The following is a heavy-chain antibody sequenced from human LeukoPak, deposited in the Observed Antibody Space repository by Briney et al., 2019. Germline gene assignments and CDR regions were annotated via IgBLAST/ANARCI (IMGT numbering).Heavy chain of an antibody. Sequence: ASVKVSCKASGYTFTGYYIHWVRQAPGQGLEWMGWINPNSGGTNYAQKFQGRVTMTRDTSISTAYMELSRLRSDDTAVYYCARDLYCTNGVCYRGGLNWFDPWGQGTLVTVSS. V-gene: IGHV1-2*02. CDR1: GYTFTGYY. CDR3: ARDLYCTNGVCYRGGLNWFDP. CDR2: INPNSGGT. J-gene: IGHJ5*02. D-gene: IGHD2-8*01.